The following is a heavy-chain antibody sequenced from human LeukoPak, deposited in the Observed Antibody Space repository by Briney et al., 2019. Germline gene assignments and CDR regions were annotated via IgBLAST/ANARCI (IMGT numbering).Heavy chain of an antibody. CDR2: IYYSGST. CDR1: GGSISSSSYY. CDR3: ASQLYYYGSGSYYPV. V-gene: IGHV4-39*01. Sequence: SETLSLTCTVSGGSISSSSYYWGWTRQPPGKGLEWIGSIYYSGSTYYNPSPKSRVTISVDTSKNQFSLKLSSVTAADTAVYYCASQLYYYGSGSYYPVWGQGTTVTVSS. D-gene: IGHD3-10*01. J-gene: IGHJ6*02.